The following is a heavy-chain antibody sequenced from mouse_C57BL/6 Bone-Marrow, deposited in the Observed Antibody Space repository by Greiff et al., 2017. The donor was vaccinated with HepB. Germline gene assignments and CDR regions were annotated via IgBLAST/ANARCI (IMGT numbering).Heavy chain of an antibody. Sequence: VKVVESGAELARPGASVKLSCKASGYTFTSYGISWVKQRTGQGLEWIGEIYPRSGNTYYNEKFKGKATLTADKSSSTAYMELRSLTSEDSAVYFCAKGVYSRGYWGQGTTLTVSS. CDR2: IYPRSGNT. J-gene: IGHJ2*01. CDR1: GYTFTSYG. V-gene: IGHV1-81*01. CDR3: AKGVYSRGY. D-gene: IGHD2-14*01.